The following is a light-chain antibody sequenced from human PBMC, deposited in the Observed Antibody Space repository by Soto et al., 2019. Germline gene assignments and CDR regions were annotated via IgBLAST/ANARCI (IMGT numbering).Light chain of an antibody. Sequence: AIRMTQSPSSFSASTGDRVTITCRASQDISSYLAWYQQKPGKAPKLLIYAASTLQTEVPSRFSGSGSGTAFTLTISCLQSEDFATYFCQQYHSYPFTFGPGTKVDIK. CDR3: QQYHSYPFT. CDR2: AAS. CDR1: QDISSY. V-gene: IGKV1-8*01. J-gene: IGKJ3*01.